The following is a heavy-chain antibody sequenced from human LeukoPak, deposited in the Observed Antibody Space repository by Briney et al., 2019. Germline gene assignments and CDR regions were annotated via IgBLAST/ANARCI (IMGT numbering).Heavy chain of an antibody. CDR1: GFTFSDYY. D-gene: IGHD5-18*01. Sequence: GGSLRLSCAASGFTFSDYYMSWIRQASGGGLELVSYISSSGSTIYYADSVKGRFTISRDNAKNSLYLQMNSLRAEDTAVYYCARDRIQLWNNYFDYWGQGTLVTVSS. V-gene: IGHV3-11*04. CDR2: ISSSGSTI. J-gene: IGHJ4*02. CDR3: ARDRIQLWNNYFDY.